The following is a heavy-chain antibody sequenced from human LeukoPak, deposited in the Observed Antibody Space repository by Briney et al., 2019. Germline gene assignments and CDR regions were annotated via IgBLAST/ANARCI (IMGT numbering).Heavy chain of an antibody. V-gene: IGHV4-59*08. CDR3: ARHFDF. CDR1: GGSISSNY. Sequence: SETLSLTCTVSGGSISSNYWSWMRQPPGKGLEWIGYIYYSGRTNYNPSLKSRVTMSADTSKNQFSLKLNSVTAADTAVYYCARHFDFWGQGTLVTVSS. J-gene: IGHJ4*02. CDR2: IYYSGRT.